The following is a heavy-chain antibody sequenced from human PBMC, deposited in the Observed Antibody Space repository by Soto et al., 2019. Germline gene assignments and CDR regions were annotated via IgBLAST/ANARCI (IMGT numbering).Heavy chain of an antibody. Sequence: SGPTLVNPAQTLTLTCTFSGFSLSTSGMCVSWIRQPPGKALEWLALIDWDDDKYYSTSLKTRLTISKDTSKNQVVLTMTNMDPVDTATYYCAPNLYLTTPGAFDIWGQGTMVTVSS. CDR2: IDWDDDK. CDR1: GFSLSTSGMC. CDR3: APNLYLTTPGAFDI. V-gene: IGHV2-70*01. J-gene: IGHJ3*02. D-gene: IGHD2-15*01.